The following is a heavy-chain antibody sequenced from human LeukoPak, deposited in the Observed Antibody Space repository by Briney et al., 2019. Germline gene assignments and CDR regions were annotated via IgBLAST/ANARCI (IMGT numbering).Heavy chain of an antibody. J-gene: IGHJ4*02. CDR3: AKDDLPWVTVAPLDY. D-gene: IGHD4-23*01. Sequence: GGSLRLSCAASGFTFSSYAMSWVRQAPGKGLEWVSAISGSGGSTYYADSVKGRFTLSRDNSKNTLYLQMNSLRAEDTAVYYCAKDDLPWVTVAPLDYWGQGTLVTVSS. V-gene: IGHV3-23*01. CDR1: GFTFSSYA. CDR2: ISGSGGST.